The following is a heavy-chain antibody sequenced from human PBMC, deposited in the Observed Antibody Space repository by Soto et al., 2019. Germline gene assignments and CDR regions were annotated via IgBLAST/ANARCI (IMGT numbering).Heavy chain of an antibody. CDR1: GGTINSNTHY. CDR2: INPSGRA. J-gene: IGHJ5*02. D-gene: IGHD3-3*01. CDR3: ARLVHFFVVVNRFDL. V-gene: IGHV4-39*01. Sequence: QLQESGPGLVKPSETLSLTCAVSGGTINSNTHYWAWIRQPPGKGLEWIGTINPSGRAYHNTSLMSRVIISLDTANNQFSLNLNSVTAADTAVYYCARLVHFFVVVNRFDLWGQGTLVTVSS.